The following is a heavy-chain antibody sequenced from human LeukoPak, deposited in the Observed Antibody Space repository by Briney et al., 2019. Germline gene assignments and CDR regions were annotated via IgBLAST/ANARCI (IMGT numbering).Heavy chain of an antibody. V-gene: IGHV3-33*01. CDR1: GFTFSSYG. D-gene: IGHD4/OR15-4a*01. CDR2: IWYDGSNK. Sequence: GGSLRLSCAASGFTFSSYGMHWVRQAPGKGLEWVAAIWYDGSNKYYADSVKGRFTISRDNSKNTLYLQMDSLRAEDTAVYYCARVGTMMPEGVYYYGMDVWGQGTTVTVSS. CDR3: ARVGTMMPEGVYYYGMDV. J-gene: IGHJ6*02.